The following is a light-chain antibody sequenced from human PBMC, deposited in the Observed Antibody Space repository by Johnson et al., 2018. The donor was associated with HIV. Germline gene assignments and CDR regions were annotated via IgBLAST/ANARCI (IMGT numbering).Light chain of an antibody. CDR3: GTWDSSLSADV. Sequence: QSVLTQPPSVSAAPGQKVTISCSGSSSKIGSDNVSWYQQLPGTAPKLLIYDNNKRPSGIPDRFSGSKSGTSATLGITGLQTGDEADYYCGTWDSSLSADVFGPGTKVTVL. J-gene: IGLJ1*01. V-gene: IGLV1-51*01. CDR2: DNN. CDR1: SSKIGSDN.